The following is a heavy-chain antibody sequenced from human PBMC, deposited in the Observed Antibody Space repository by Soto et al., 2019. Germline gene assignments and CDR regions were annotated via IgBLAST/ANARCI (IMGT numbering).Heavy chain of an antibody. CDR2: IWYDGSNK. D-gene: IGHD6-13*01. J-gene: IGHJ4*02. CDR1: EFTFSNYG. V-gene: IGHV3-33*01. CDR3: AREAGYQEHLGQQLPDY. Sequence: GGSLRLSCAASEFTFSNYGMHWVRQAPGKGLEWVAGIWYDGSNKYYADSVKGRFTISRDNSKNTLYLQMNSLRVEDTAVYYCAREAGYQEHLGQQLPDYWGPGTLVTVSS.